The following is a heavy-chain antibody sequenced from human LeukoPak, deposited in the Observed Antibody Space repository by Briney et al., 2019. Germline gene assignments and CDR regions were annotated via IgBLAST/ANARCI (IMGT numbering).Heavy chain of an antibody. V-gene: IGHV3-73*01. D-gene: IGHD3-22*01. CDR3: TVPSGY. CDR1: GSTFSGSA. CDR2: IRSKANSYAT. J-gene: IGHJ4*02. Sequence: PGGSLKLSCAASGSTFSGSAMHWVRQASGKGLEWVGRIRSKANSYATAYAASVKGRFTISRDDSKNTAYLRMNSLKTEDTAVYYCTVPSGYWGQGTLVTVSS.